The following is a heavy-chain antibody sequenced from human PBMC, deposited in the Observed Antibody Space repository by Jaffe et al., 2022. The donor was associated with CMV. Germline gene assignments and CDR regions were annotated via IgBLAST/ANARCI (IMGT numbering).Heavy chain of an antibody. V-gene: IGHV1-18*01. Sequence: QVQLVQSGAEVKKPGASVKVSCKASGYTFTTYDISWVRQAPGQGLEWMGWISTSKGNTNYAQSLQGRVTVTTDTSTSTTYMELRSLRSDDTAMYFCTRGAGSTALGIDYWGQGTLVTVTS. D-gene: IGHD1-26*01. CDR3: TRGAGSTALGIDY. CDR2: ISTSKGNT. J-gene: IGHJ4*02. CDR1: GYTFTTYD.